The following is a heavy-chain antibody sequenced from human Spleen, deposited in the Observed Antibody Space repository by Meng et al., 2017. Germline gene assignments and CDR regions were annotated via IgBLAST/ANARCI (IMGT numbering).Heavy chain of an antibody. D-gene: IGHD2-15*01. CDR3: ARRSNCSGGSCYSGWYFDL. CDR1: GYSFTNYW. Sequence: GESLKISCKGSGYSFTNYWIAWVRQMSGKGLEWMGIIYPGDSDTRYSPSFQGQVSISADKSISTAYLQWSSLKASDTAMYYCARRSNCSGGSCYSGWYFDLWGRGTLVTVSS. J-gene: IGHJ2*01. V-gene: IGHV5-51*01. CDR2: IYPGDSDT.